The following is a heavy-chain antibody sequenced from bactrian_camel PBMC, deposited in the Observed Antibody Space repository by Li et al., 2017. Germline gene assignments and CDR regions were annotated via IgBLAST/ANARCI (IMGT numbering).Heavy chain of an antibody. CDR3: AADPAKTHVCQWWVVAGSVTPSY. Sequence: VQLVESGGGSVQAGGSLRLSCAAATYTTNGHCMAWFRQTPGNGREAVAALDSDGIADYAGFVNHRFTISKDNAKNTLYLQMNNLEPEDTAMYYCAADPAKTHVCQWWVVAGSVTPSYWGQGTQVTVS. J-gene: IGHJ4*01. V-gene: IGHV3S31*01. CDR2: LDSDGIA. CDR1: TYTTNGHC. D-gene: IGHD6*01.